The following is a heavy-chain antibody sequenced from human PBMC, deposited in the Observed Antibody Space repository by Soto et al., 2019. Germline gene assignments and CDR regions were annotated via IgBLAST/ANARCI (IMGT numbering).Heavy chain of an antibody. V-gene: IGHV3-49*03. Sequence: GGSLRLSCTASGFTFGDYAMSWFRQAPGKGLEWVGFIRSKAYGGTTEYAASVKGRFTISRDDSKSIAYLQMNSLKTEDTAVYYCTRESGSSWDINWFDPWGQGTLVTVSS. CDR1: GFTFGDYA. D-gene: IGHD6-13*01. J-gene: IGHJ5*02. CDR2: IRSKAYGGTT. CDR3: TRESGSSWDINWFDP.